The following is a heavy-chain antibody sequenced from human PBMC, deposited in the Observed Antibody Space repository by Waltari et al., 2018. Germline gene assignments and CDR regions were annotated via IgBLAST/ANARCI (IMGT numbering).Heavy chain of an antibody. Sequence: EVQLVESGGGLVKPGGSLRLSCAASGFTFSSYRMNWVRQAPGKGVELVSSMTSSSTYTYYAGSVKGRFTISRDNARNSLFVEMKSLRAEDTAVYYCARDLGSRGPRGMDVWGQGTTVIVS. CDR1: GFTFSSYR. V-gene: IGHV3-21*01. CDR3: ARDLGSRGPRGMDV. J-gene: IGHJ6*02. CDR2: MTSSSTYT. D-gene: IGHD2-2*01.